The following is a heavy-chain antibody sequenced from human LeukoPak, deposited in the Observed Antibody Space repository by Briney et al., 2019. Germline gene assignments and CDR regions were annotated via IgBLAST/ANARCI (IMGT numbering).Heavy chain of an antibody. Sequence: PGGSLRLSCAASGFTFSSYAMSWVRQAPGKGLEWVSAISGSGGSTYYADSVKGRFTISRDNSKNTLYLQMNSLRPEDTAVYYCAKGTSLINILTGYFYYFDYWGQGTLVTVSS. D-gene: IGHD3-9*01. V-gene: IGHV3-23*01. CDR2: ISGSGGST. J-gene: IGHJ4*02. CDR1: GFTFSSYA. CDR3: AKGTSLINILTGYFYYFDY.